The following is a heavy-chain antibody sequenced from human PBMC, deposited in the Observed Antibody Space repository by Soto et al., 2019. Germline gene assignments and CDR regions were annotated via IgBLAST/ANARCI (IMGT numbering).Heavy chain of an antibody. Sequence: GGSLRLSCAASGFTFSSYGMHWVRQAPGKGLEWVAVIWYDGSNKYYADSVKGRFTISRDNSKNTLYLQMNSLRAEDTAVYYCARDRFARLNMVRGVTTDYWGQGTLVTVSS. V-gene: IGHV3-33*01. CDR2: IWYDGSNK. J-gene: IGHJ4*02. CDR1: GFTFSSYG. D-gene: IGHD3-10*01. CDR3: ARDRFARLNMVRGVTTDY.